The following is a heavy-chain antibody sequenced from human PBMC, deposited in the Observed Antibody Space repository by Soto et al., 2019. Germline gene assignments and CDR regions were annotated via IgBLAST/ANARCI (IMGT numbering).Heavy chain of an antibody. J-gene: IGHJ5*02. CDR1: GGSFSGYY. CDR3: ARGQVVVVTANKYNWFDP. V-gene: IGHV4-34*01. D-gene: IGHD2-21*02. CDR2: INHSGST. Sequence: PSETLSLTCAVYGGSFSGYYWSWIRQPPGKGLEWIGEINHSGSTNYNPSLKSRVTISVDTSKNQFSLKLSSVTAADTAVYYCARGQVVVVTANKYNWFDPWGQGTLVT.